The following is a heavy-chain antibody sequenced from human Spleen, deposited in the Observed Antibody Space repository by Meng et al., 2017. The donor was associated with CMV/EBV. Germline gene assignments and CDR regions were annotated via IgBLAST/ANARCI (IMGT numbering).Heavy chain of an antibody. CDR3: AKETLPSPIPHNWFDP. Sequence: GESLKISCAVSGFTFSSYAMSWVRQAPGKGLEWVSSISNSAGKTYYADSVKGRFIISRHNSKNTLYLQMDSLKAEDTAIYYCAKETLPSPIPHNWFDPWGQGTLVTVSS. J-gene: IGHJ5*02. D-gene: IGHD2-2*02. CDR1: GFTFSSYA. CDR2: ISNSAGKT. V-gene: IGHV3-23*01.